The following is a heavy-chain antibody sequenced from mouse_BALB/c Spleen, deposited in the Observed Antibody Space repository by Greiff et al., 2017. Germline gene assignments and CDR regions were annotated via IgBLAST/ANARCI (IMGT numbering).Heavy chain of an antibody. J-gene: IGHJ2*01. CDR2: ISYSGST. CDR3: ARGGYGVFFDY. V-gene: IGHV3-2*02. Sequence: DVKLQESGPGLVKPSQSLSLTCTVTGYSITSDYAWNWIRQFPGNKLEWMGYISYSGSTSYNPSLKSRISITRDTSKNQFFLQLNSVTTEDTATYYCARGGYGVFFDYWGQGTTLTVSS. CDR1: GYSITSDYA. D-gene: IGHD3-2*02.